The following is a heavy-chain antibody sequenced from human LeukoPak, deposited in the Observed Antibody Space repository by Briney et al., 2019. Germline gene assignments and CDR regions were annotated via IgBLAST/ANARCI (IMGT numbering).Heavy chain of an antibody. CDR2: IWYDGSNK. D-gene: IGHD6-13*01. V-gene: IGHV3-33*01. CDR1: GFTFSSYG. J-gene: IGHJ5*02. CDR3: ARGGSSSWYWFDP. Sequence: GGSLRLSCAASGFTFSSYGMHWVRQAPGKGLEWVAVIWYDGSNKYYADSVKGRFTISRDNSKNTLYLQMNSLRAEDTAVYYCARGGSSSWYWFDPWGQGTLVTVSS.